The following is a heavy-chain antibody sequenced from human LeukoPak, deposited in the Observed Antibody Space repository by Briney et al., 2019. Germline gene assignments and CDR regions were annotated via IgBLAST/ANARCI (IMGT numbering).Heavy chain of an antibody. J-gene: IGHJ4*02. CDR3: ARHRFGDNDGIVGFLDY. CDR2: IYYSGST. CDR1: GGSISSGGYY. V-gene: IGHV4-31*03. Sequence: SETLSLTCTVSGGSISSGGYYWSWIRQHPGKGLEWIGYIYYSGSTYYNPSLKSRVTISVDTSKNQFSLKLSSVTAADTAVYYCARHRFGDNDGIVGFLDYWGQGTLVTVSS. D-gene: IGHD1-26*01.